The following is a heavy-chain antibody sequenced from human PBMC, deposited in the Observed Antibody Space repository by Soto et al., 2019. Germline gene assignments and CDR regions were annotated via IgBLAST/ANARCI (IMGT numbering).Heavy chain of an antibody. CDR2: IYPGDSDT. CDR3: ASCKAPLSEYYYGMDV. CDR1: GYSFTSYW. J-gene: IGHJ6*02. V-gene: IGHV5-51*01. Sequence: PGESLKIYCKGSGYSFTSYWIGWVRQMPGKGLEWMGIIYPGDSDTRYSPSFQGQVTISADKSISTAYLQWSSLKASDTAMYYCASCKAPLSEYYYGMDVWGQGTTVTVSS. D-gene: IGHD3-3*02.